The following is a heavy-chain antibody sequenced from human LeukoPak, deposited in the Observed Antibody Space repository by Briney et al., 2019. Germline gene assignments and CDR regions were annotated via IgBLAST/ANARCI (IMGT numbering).Heavy chain of an antibody. V-gene: IGHV1-69*13. CDR2: IIPIFGTA. D-gene: IGHD6-13*01. CDR1: GGTFSSYA. CDR3: ARGPYSSSQFDP. J-gene: IGHJ5*02. Sequence: SVKVSCKASGGTFSSYAISWVRQAPGQGLEWMGGIIPIFGTANYAQKFQGRVTITADESTSTAYMELSSLRSEDTAVYYCARGPYSSSQFDPWGQRTLVTVSS.